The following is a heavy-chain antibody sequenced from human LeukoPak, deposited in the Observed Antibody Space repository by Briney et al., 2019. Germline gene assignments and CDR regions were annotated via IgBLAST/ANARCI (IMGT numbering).Heavy chain of an antibody. CDR1: GGSISSYY. D-gene: IGHD5-18*01. CDR3: ASAGRGYSYGYFDY. J-gene: IGHJ4*02. CDR2: IYYSGST. Sequence: SSETLSLTCTVSGGSISSYYWSWIRQPPGKGLEWIGYIYYSGSTNYNPSLKSRVTISVDTSKNQLSLKLSSVTAADTAVYYCASAGRGYSYGYFDYWGQGTLVTVSS. V-gene: IGHV4-59*08.